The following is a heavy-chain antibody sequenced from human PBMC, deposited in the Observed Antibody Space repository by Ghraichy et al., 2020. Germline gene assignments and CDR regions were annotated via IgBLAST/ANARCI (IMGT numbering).Heavy chain of an antibody. D-gene: IGHD2/OR15-2a*01. CDR3: ARLSRPFLVQIKFDT. J-gene: IGHJ5*02. CDR1: GGSIFNAHFY. Sequence: SETLSLTCAVSGGSIFNAHFYWGWVRQPPGKGLEWSGNVYYDGITYYNTSLKSRVSLSVDTSKNQFSLRRSSVTAADTAVYFCARLSRPFLVQIKFDTWGQGSFVNVS. CDR2: VYYDGIT. V-gene: IGHV4-39*01.